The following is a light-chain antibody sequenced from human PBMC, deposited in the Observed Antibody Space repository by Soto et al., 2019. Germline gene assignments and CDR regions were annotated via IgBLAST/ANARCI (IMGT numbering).Light chain of an antibody. CDR2: DVS. Sequence: QSVLTQPASVSGSPGQSITISCTGTSSDVGTYNYVSWYQQHPGKAPKLMIYDVSNRPSGASDRFSGSKSGNTASLTISGLQAEDEADYYCSSYTSSSTSVVFDGGTKVTVL. V-gene: IGLV2-14*01. CDR3: SSYTSSSTSVV. J-gene: IGLJ2*01. CDR1: SSDVGTYNY.